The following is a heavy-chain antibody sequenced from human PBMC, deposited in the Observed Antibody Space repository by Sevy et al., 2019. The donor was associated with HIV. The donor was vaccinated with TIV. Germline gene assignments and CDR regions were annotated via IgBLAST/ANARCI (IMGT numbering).Heavy chain of an antibody. CDR1: GGTFSSYA. V-gene: IGHV1-69*13. CDR3: ASIHTYYYDSSGYPTGDAFDI. CDR2: IIPMFRTA. D-gene: IGHD3-22*01. J-gene: IGHJ3*02. Sequence: ASVKVSCKASGGTFSSYALSWVRQAPGQELESMGGIIPMFRTANYAQKFQGRVTITADESTSTAYMELSSLTSEDTAVYYCASIHTYYYDSSGYPTGDAFDIWGQGTMVTVSS.